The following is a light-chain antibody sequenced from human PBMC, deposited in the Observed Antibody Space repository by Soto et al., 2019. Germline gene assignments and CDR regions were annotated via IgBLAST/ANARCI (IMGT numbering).Light chain of an antibody. V-gene: IGKV1-39*01. CDR1: ETISHY. CDR3: QQSSSTPLT. Sequence: IHMTQSPSALSASVGDRVTISCRASETISHYLNWYQQKPGKAPKLLIYSASKLQSGVPARFSGSVSGTDFTLTITSLQSEDFATYYCQQSSSTPLTFGGGTKVEIK. J-gene: IGKJ4*01. CDR2: SAS.